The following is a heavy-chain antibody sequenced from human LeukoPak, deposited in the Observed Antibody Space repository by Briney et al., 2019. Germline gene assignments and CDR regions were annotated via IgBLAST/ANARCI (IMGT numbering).Heavy chain of an antibody. CDR3: TKDQRILD. CDR1: GFTFSTYG. J-gene: IGHJ4*02. V-gene: IGHV3-33*06. CDR2: IWYDGSQK. Sequence: QPGRSLRLPCAASGFTFSTYGMHWVRQAPGKGLEWVAVIWYDGSQKYYADSVKGRFTISRDNSKNTLYLQMNSLRAEDTAVYYCTKDQRILDWGQGTLVTVSS. D-gene: IGHD2-15*01.